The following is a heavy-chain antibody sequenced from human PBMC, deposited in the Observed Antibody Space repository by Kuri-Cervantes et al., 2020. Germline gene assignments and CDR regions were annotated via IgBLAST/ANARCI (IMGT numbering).Heavy chain of an antibody. J-gene: IGHJ2*01. Sequence: SQTLSLTCAVYGGSFSSYYWSWIRQPPGKGLEWIGEINHSGSTNYNPSLKSRVTISEDTSKNQFSLKLSSVTAADTAVYYCARGWRGRSTSVTHYTRYFDLWGRGTLVTVSS. D-gene: IGHD4-17*01. CDR2: INHSGST. CDR1: GGSFSSYY. CDR3: ARGWRGRSTSVTHYTRYFDL. V-gene: IGHV4-34*01.